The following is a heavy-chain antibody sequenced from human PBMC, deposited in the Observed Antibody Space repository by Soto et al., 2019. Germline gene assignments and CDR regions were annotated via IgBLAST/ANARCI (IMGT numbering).Heavy chain of an antibody. Sequence: EVQLVESGGDLVQPGGSLRLSCAASGFTFSDYWMHWIRQVPGKGLVWVSHIDSDGSATNYADSVRGRFTISRDNAKNMLYLQMSSLRAEDTGVYYCARDCCTAPFDSWGQGTLVTVSS. D-gene: IGHD2-21*02. J-gene: IGHJ4*02. V-gene: IGHV3-74*01. CDR1: GFTFSDYW. CDR2: IDSDGSAT. CDR3: ARDCCTAPFDS.